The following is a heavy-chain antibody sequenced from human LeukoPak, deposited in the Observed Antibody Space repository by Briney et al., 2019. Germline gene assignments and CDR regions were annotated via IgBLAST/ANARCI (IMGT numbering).Heavy chain of an antibody. D-gene: IGHD6-13*01. J-gene: IGHJ4*02. CDR2: ISYDGSNK. CDR1: GSTFSSYG. V-gene: IGHV3-30*18. Sequence: GGSLRLSCAASGSTFSSYGMNWVRQAPGKGLEWVAVISYDGSNKYYADSVKGRFTISRDNSKNTLYLQMNSLRAEDTAVYYCAKRMGPSIAATDLDYWGQGTLVTVSS. CDR3: AKRMGPSIAATDLDY.